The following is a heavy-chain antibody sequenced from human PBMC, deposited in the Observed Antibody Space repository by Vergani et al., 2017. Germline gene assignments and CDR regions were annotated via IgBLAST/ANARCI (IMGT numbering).Heavy chain of an antibody. CDR3: ATKSCCTPGCQIGYFRE. D-gene: IGHD1-1*01. Sequence: VQLVETGGGLIQPGGSLRLSCVVSGFTSSYYGMHWVRQAPGKGLEWVAVISYDGTQKYYADSVKGRFTISRDNSKSTLYLQMNSLRTEDTAVYYCATKSCCTPGCQIGYFREWGQGTLVTVSS. CDR1: GFTSSYYG. CDR2: ISYDGTQK. J-gene: IGHJ1*01. V-gene: IGHV3-30*03.